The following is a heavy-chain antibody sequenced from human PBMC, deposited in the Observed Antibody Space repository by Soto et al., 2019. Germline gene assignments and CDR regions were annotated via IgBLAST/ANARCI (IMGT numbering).Heavy chain of an antibody. CDR3: ARDDAARPAGGWFDP. J-gene: IGHJ5*02. D-gene: IGHD6-6*01. Sequence: QVQLVQSGAEVKKPGSSVKVSCKASGGTFSSYAISWVRQAPGQGLEWMGGIIPIFGTANYAQKFQGRVTITADESTSTAYMELRSLRSEDTAVYYRARDDAARPAGGWFDPWGQGTLVTVSS. CDR2: IIPIFGTA. CDR1: GGTFSSYA. V-gene: IGHV1-69*01.